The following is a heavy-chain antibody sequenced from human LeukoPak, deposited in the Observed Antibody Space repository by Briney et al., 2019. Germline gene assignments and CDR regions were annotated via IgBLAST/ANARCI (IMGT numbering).Heavy chain of an antibody. Sequence: GGSLRLSCAASGVIFDDYAMHWVRQTPGKGLEWVSVISSDGGSPYYADSVKGRFTISRDNTKNSLYLQMNSLRTEGTALYYCAKDWARYRIEGAFDYWGQGTLLTVSS. V-gene: IGHV3-43*02. CDR2: ISSDGGSP. CDR1: GVIFDDYA. CDR3: AKDWARYRIEGAFDY. D-gene: IGHD5-18*01. J-gene: IGHJ4*02.